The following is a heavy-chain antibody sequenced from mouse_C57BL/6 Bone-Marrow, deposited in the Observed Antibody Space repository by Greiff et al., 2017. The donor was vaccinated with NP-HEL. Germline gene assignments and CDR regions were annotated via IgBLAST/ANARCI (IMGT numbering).Heavy chain of an antibody. CDR3: ASGGIYYGNFSWYFDV. D-gene: IGHD2-1*01. J-gene: IGHJ1*03. CDR2: INPSSGIT. Sequence: QVQLQQSGAELAKPGASVKLSCKASGYPFTSYWMHWVKQRPGQGLEWIGYINPSSGITRFNKKFKEKATLTADKSSSTAYMQLIILTYEDSAVDYCASGGIYYGNFSWYFDVWGTGTTVTVSS. V-gene: IGHV1-7*01. CDR1: GYPFTSYW.